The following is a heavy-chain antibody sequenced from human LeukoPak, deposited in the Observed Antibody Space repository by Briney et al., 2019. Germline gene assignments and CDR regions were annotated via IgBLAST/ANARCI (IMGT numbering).Heavy chain of an antibody. D-gene: IGHD5-18*01. V-gene: IGHV4-59*01. CDR3: ARGGGYSYVTSFDY. Sequence: PSETLSLTCTVSGGSISSYYWSWIRQPPGKGLEWIGYIYYSGSTNYNPSLKSRDTISVDTSKDQFSLKLSSVTAADTAVYYCARGGGYSYVTSFDYWGQGTLVTVSS. CDR1: GGSISSYY. J-gene: IGHJ4*02. CDR2: IYYSGST.